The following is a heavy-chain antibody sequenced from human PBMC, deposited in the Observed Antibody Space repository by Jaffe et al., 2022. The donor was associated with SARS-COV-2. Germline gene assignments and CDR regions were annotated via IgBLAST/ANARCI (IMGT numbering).Heavy chain of an antibody. CDR3: ARQNGGGLWVPYGSWFDP. J-gene: IGHJ5*02. V-gene: IGHV4-39*01. D-gene: IGHD3-16*01. CDR2: IYYSGST. Sequence: QLQLQESGPGLVKPSETLSLTCTVSGGSISSSSYYWGWIRQPPGKGLEWIGSIYYSGSTYYNPSLKSRVTISVDTSKNQFSLKLSSVTAADTAVYYCARQNGGGLWVPYGSWFDPWGQGTLVTVSS. CDR1: GGSISSSSYY.